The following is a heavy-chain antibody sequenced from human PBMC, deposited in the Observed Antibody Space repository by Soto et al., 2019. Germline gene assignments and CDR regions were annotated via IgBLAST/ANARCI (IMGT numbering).Heavy chain of an antibody. CDR1: GGSISSYY. Sequence: TSETLSLTCTVSGGSISSYYWSWIRQPPGMGLEWIGYIYYSGSTNYNPSLKSRVTISVDASKNQFSLELSSVTAADTAVYYCARGGTMVRGENPKGPSTNYGMDVWGQGPTVT. CDR3: ARGGTMVRGENPKGPSTNYGMDV. V-gene: IGHV4-59*01. D-gene: IGHD3-10*01. CDR2: IYYSGST. J-gene: IGHJ6*02.